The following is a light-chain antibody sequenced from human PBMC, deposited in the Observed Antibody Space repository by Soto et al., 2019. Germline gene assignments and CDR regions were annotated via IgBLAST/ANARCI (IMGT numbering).Light chain of an antibody. V-gene: IGKV1-5*01. CDR2: AAS. CDR3: QQYNSYSRT. J-gene: IGKJ1*01. CDR1: QSISYW. Sequence: DIQMTQSPSTLSASVGDRVTITCRASQSISYWLAWYQQKPGNAPKLLIYAASSLESGVPSRFSGSGSETEFTLTISSLQPDDSASYYCQQYNSYSRTFGQGTKVDIK.